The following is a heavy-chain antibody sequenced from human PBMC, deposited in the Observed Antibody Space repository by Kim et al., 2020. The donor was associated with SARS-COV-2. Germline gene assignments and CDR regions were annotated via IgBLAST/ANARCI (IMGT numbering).Heavy chain of an antibody. V-gene: IGHV3-30*18. CDR3: AKSGYSSGWYRGIYFQH. D-gene: IGHD6-19*01. CDR1: GFTFSSYG. CDR2: ISYDGSNK. Sequence: GGSLRLSCAASGFTFSSYGMHWVRQAPGKGLEWVAVISYDGSNKYYADSVKGRFTISRDNSKNTLYLQMNSLRAEDTAVYYCAKSGYSSGWYRGIYFQHWGQGTLVTVSS. J-gene: IGHJ1*01.